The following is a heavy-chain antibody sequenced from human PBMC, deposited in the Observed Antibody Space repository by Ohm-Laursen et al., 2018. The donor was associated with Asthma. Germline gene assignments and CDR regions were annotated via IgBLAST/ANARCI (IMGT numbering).Heavy chain of an antibody. V-gene: IGHV1-24*01. D-gene: IGHD2-2*01. CDR1: GYTLTELS. CDR2: FDPEDGET. CDR3: ATLVVPASRRDYYYGMDV. J-gene: IGHJ6*02. Sequence: ASVKVSCNVSGYTLTELSMHWVRQAPGKGLEWMGGFDPEDGETIYAQKFQGRVTMTEDTSTDTAYMELSSLRSEDTAVYYCATLVVPASRRDYYYGMDVWGQGTTVTVSS.